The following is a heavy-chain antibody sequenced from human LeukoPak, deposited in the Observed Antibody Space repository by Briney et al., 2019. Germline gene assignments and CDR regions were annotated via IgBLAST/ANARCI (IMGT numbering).Heavy chain of an antibody. CDR3: ARDGYYDSSGYYRNNWFDP. J-gene: IGHJ5*02. Sequence: SETLSLTCTVSGGSINTYFWTWIRQPPGKGLEWIGYIYYSGSTNYNPSLKSRVTISVDTSKNQFSLKLSSVTAADTAVYYCARDGYYDSSGYYRNNWFDPWGQGTLVTVSS. CDR1: GGSINTYF. V-gene: IGHV4-59*01. D-gene: IGHD3-22*01. CDR2: IYYSGST.